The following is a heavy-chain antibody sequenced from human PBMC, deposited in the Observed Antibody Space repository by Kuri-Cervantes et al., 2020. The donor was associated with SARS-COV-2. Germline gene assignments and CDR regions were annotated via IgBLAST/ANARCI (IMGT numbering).Heavy chain of an antibody. CDR2: IYYSGST. CDR1: GGSISSSSYY. J-gene: IGHJ3*02. Sequence: SETLSLTCTVSGGSISSSSYYWGWIRQPPGKGPEWIGSIYYSGSTYYNPSLKSRVTISVDASKNQFSLKLSSVTAADTSVYYCARRACSSTSCYRALRAFDIWGQGTMVTVSS. V-gene: IGHV4-39*01. D-gene: IGHD2-2*01. CDR3: ARRACSSTSCYRALRAFDI.